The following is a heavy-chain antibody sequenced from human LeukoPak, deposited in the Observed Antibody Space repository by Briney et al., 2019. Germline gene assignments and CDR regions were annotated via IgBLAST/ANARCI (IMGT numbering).Heavy chain of an antibody. J-gene: IGHJ6*04. Sequence: SETLSLTCVVSGGSMNDYYWSWVRQSPGKGLDWIGQICYTGNANYNPSLKSRLTISVDTSKNQLSLRLRSLTAADTAVYFCARTPYSSGRLGGYPYYYMDVWGKGTTVTVTS. CDR2: ICYTGNA. D-gene: IGHD3-16*02. CDR3: ARTPYSSGRLGGYPYYYMDV. V-gene: IGHV4-59*01. CDR1: GGSMNDYY.